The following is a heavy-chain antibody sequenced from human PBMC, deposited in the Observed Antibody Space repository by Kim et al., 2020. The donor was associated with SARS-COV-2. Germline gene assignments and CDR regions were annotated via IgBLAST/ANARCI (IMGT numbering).Heavy chain of an antibody. D-gene: IGHD5-18*01. CDR3: TTELQLWYPPPGYFDL. CDR1: GFTFSNAW. Sequence: GGSLRLSCAASGFTFSNAWMSWVRQAPGKGLQWVGRIKSKTDGGTTDYAAPVKGRFTISRDDSKNTLYLQMNSLKTEDTAVYYCTTELQLWYPPPGYFDLWGRGTLVTVSS. J-gene: IGHJ2*01. CDR2: IKSKTDGGTT. V-gene: IGHV3-15*01.